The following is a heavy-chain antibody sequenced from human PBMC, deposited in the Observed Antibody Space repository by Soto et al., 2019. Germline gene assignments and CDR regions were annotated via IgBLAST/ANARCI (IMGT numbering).Heavy chain of an antibody. D-gene: IGHD6-13*01. J-gene: IGHJ5*02. Sequence: EVQLLESGGGLVQPGGSLRLSCAASGFTFSSYAMSWVHQAPGKGLEWVSAISGSGGSTYYADSVKGRFTISRDNSKNTLYLQMNSLRAEDTAVYYCAAQPPRSSWYSPWGQGTLVTVSS. CDR1: GFTFSSYA. CDR2: ISGSGGST. CDR3: AAQPPRSSWYSP. V-gene: IGHV3-23*01.